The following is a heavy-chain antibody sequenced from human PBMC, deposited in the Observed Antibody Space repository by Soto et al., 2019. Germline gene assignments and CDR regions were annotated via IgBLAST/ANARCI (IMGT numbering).Heavy chain of an antibody. CDR1: GYTFTSFG. J-gene: IGHJ5*02. Sequence: VQLVQSGPEVKKPGASVKVSCKASGYTFTSFGITWVRQAPGQDLEWMGWISAYNGDTNYAPRLQGRVTMTTDTSTNTVYMELKNLKSDDTAVYYCARDQEYSTSGLYWFDLWGQGTLVTVSS. V-gene: IGHV1-18*04. CDR3: ARDQEYSTSGLYWFDL. CDR2: ISAYNGDT. D-gene: IGHD6-6*01.